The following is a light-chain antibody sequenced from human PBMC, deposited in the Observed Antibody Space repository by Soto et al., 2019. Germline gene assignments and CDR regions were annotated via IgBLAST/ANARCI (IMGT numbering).Light chain of an antibody. V-gene: IGKV3-15*01. CDR2: AAS. CDR3: QQYDNWPRT. Sequence: EVVMTQSPATLSVSPGEGATLSCRASQSVSSDLAWYQQKFGQAPRLLIYAASTRATGITARFSGSGSGTEFILTSSSLQSEDCAVYYCQQYDNWPRTFGQGTKVEVK. J-gene: IGKJ1*01. CDR1: QSVSSD.